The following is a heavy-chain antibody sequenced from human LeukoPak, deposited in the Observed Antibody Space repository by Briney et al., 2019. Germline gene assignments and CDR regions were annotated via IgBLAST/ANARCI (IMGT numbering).Heavy chain of an antibody. Sequence: ETLSLTCTVSGGSISTSSYYWSWIRQPPGKGLEWIGSIYYSGSTYYNPSLKSRVTISVDTSKNQFSLKLSSVTAADTAVYYCARTNDGSGSYENDYWGQGALVTVSS. CDR1: GGSISTSSYY. V-gene: IGHV4-39*07. J-gene: IGHJ4*02. CDR3: ARTNDGSGSYENDY. D-gene: IGHD3-10*01. CDR2: IYYSGST.